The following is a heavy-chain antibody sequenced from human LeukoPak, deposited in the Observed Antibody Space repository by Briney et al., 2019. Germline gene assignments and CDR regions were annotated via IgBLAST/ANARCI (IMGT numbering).Heavy chain of an antibody. Sequence: SETLSLTGTVSGGSISSSSYYWGWIRQPPGKGLEWIGSIYYSGSTYYNPSLKSRVTISVDTSKNQFSLKLSSVTAADTAVYYCARVRAAAGYFDYWGQGTLVTVSS. CDR1: GGSISSSSYY. CDR2: IYYSGST. V-gene: IGHV4-39*01. J-gene: IGHJ4*02. D-gene: IGHD6-13*01. CDR3: ARVRAAAGYFDY.